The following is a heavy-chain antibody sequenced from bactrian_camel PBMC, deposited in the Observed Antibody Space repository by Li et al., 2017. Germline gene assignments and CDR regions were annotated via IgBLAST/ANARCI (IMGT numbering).Heavy chain of an antibody. CDR1: GFTFSRYS. V-gene: IGHV3S40*01. CDR2: IVSGGDIK. J-gene: IGHJ4*01. CDR3: ATDSWGYDH. D-gene: IGHD5*01. Sequence: VQLVESGGGSVLAGGSLRLSCAASGFTFSRYSMSWVRQAAGKGLEWVSVIVSGGDIKVYADAVKGRFTISRDNAKNTVTLQMNSLKSEDTGLCYCATDSWGYDHWGQGTQVTVS.